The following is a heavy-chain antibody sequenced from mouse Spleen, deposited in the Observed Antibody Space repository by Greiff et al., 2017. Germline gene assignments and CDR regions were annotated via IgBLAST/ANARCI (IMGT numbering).Heavy chain of an antibody. Sequence: VNVVESGAELVRPGTSVKISCKASGYTFTNYWLGWVKQRPGHGLEWIGDIYPGGGYTNYNEKFKGKATLTADTSSSTAYMQLSSLTSEDSAVYFCARAEYGYDDGLYYAMDYWGQGTSVTVSS. J-gene: IGHJ4*01. D-gene: IGHD2-2*01. CDR2: IYPGGGYT. CDR1: GYTFTNYW. CDR3: ARAEYGYDDGLYYAMDY. V-gene: IGHV1-63*02.